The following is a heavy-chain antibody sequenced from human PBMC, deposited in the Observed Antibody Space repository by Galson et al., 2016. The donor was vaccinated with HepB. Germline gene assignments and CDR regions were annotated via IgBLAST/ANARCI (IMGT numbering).Heavy chain of an antibody. CDR2: IIPIVGTP. J-gene: IGHJ4*02. V-gene: IGHV1-69*06. D-gene: IGHD6-19*01. CDR1: GGTFRNYA. CDR3: ATGRLYRDSFGWY. Sequence: SVKVSCKASGGTFRNYAVSWVRQAPGQGLEWMGAIIPIVGTPHYAQKFQDRVAITADKSTSTAYMELSSLRSEDTAVYYCATGRLYRDSFGWYWGQGSLVTVSS.